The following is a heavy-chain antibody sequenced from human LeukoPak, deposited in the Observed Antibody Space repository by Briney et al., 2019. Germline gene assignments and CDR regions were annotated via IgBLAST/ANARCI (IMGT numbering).Heavy chain of an antibody. CDR1: GFTFDDYA. D-gene: IGHD3-16*01. J-gene: IGHJ4*02. Sequence: GRSLRLSCAASGFTFDDYAMHWVRQAPGKGLEWVSGISWNSGSIGYADSVKGRFTISRDNAKNSLYLQMNSLRAEDTALYYCAKDSSRLITFGGVTDWGQGTLVTVSS. V-gene: IGHV3-9*01. CDR3: AKDSSRLITFGGVTD. CDR2: ISWNSGSI.